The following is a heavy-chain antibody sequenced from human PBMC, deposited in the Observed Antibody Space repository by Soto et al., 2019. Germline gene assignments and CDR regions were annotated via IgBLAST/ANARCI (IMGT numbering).Heavy chain of an antibody. Sequence: QVQLVQSGAEVKKPGSSVKVSCKASGGTISTYSISWVRQAPGQGLEWMGGSLPIFGTSHFAQNFQGRVTITADESTSTAYMELSSLRSDDTAVYYCARGGRYPNSSYYYVMDVWGQWTTVTVSS. CDR2: SLPIFGTS. CDR3: ARGGRYPNSSYYYVMDV. D-gene: IGHD1-1*01. J-gene: IGHJ6*02. V-gene: IGHV1-69*01. CDR1: GGTISTYS.